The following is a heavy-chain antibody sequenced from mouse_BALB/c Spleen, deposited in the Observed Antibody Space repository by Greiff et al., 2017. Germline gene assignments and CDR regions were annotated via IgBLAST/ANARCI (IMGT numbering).Heavy chain of an antibody. CDR3: ARYRYDGNYYAMDY. D-gene: IGHD2-14*01. V-gene: IGHV1-87*01. CDR2: IYPGDGDT. CDR1: GYTFTSYW. J-gene: IGHJ4*01. Sequence: QVQLKESGAELARPGASVKLSCKASGYTFTSYWMQWVKQRPGQGLEWIGAIYPGDGDTRYTQKFKGKATLTADKSSSTAYMQLSSLASEDSAVYYCARYRYDGNYYAMDYWGQGTSVTVSS.